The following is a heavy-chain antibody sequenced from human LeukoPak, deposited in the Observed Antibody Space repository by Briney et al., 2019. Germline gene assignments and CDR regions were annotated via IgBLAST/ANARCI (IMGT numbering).Heavy chain of an antibody. CDR3: ASAGGDSRSPLPFYY. J-gene: IGHJ4*02. D-gene: IGHD6-6*01. Sequence: GGSLRLSCAASGFTFYKYWMSWVRQAPGKGLEWVANIKQDGSEKYYVDSVKGRFTISRDNAENSLFLQMNSLRAEDTAVYFCASAGGDSRSPLPFYYWGQGTLVTVSS. CDR1: GFTFYKYW. CDR2: IKQDGSEK. V-gene: IGHV3-7*03.